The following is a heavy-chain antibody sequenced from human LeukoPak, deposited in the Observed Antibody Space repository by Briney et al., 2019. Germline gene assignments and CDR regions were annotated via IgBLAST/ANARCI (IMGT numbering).Heavy chain of an antibody. J-gene: IGHJ6*02. CDR2: INHSGST. D-gene: IGHD3-22*01. CDR1: GGSFSGYY. Sequence: SETLSLTCAVYGGSFSGYYWSWIRQPPGKGLEWIGEINHSGSTNYNPSLKSRVTISVDTSKNQFSLKLSSVTAADTAVYYCARGHFRSYYYDSSGYSQRSYGMDVWGQGTTVTVSS. V-gene: IGHV4-34*01. CDR3: ARGHFRSYYYDSSGYSQRSYGMDV.